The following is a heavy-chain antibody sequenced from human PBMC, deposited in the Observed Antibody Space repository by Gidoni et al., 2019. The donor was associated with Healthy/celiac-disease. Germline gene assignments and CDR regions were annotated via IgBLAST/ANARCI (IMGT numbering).Heavy chain of an antibody. CDR3: ARDRVIAARLVLDY. CDR2: IYYSGST. Sequence: QVQLQESGPGLVKPSETLSLTCTVSGGSISSYYWSWIRQPPGKGLEWIGYIYYSGSTNYNPSLKSRVTISVDTSKNQFSLKLSSVTAADTAVYYCARDRVIAARLVLDYWGQGTLVTVSS. CDR1: GGSISSYY. J-gene: IGHJ4*02. D-gene: IGHD6-6*01. V-gene: IGHV4-59*01.